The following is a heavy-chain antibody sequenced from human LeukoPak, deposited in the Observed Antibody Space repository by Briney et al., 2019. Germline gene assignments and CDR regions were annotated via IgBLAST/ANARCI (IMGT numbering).Heavy chain of an antibody. J-gene: IGHJ4*02. Sequence: GGSLRLSCAASGFTFSTYSMNWVRQAPGKGLEWVSSISSSSSFIYYADSVKGRFTISRHNAKNSLFLQMNSLRAEDTAVYYCARESSGYFYWGQGTLVTVSS. CDR2: ISSSSSFI. D-gene: IGHD3-22*01. V-gene: IGHV3-21*01. CDR3: ARESSGYFY. CDR1: GFTFSTYS.